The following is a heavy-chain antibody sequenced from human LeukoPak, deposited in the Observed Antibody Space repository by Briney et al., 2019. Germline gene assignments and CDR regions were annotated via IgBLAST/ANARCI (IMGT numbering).Heavy chain of an antibody. J-gene: IGHJ4*02. CDR2: IYYSGST. V-gene: IGHV4-59*11. D-gene: IGHD5-24*01. CDR1: GGSISSHY. Sequence: PSETLSLTCTVSGGSISSHYWSWIRQPPGKGLEWIGYIYYSGSTYYNPSLKSRVTISVDTSKNQFSLKLSSVTAADTAVYYCARDGDGYNYRGVDYWGQGTLVTVSS. CDR3: ARDGDGYNYRGVDY.